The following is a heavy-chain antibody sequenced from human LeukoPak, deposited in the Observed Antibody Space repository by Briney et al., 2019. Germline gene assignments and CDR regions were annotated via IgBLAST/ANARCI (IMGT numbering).Heavy chain of an antibody. V-gene: IGHV4-59*01. CDR3: ARDAVHQFDH. CDR1: GASMSGNF. CDR2: IHHSGSA. Sequence: PSETLSLTCNVSGASMSGNFWTWIRQPPGKGLEWIGYIHHSGSAFYSPSLKSRVTISLDTSKAQHSLILKSVTAADTAVYYCARDAVHQFDHWGPGTLITVSS. D-gene: IGHD1-1*01. J-gene: IGHJ4*02.